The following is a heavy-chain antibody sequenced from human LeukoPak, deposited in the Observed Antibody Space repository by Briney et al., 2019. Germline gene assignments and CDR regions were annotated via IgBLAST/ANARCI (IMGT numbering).Heavy chain of an antibody. CDR1: GGTFSSYA. D-gene: IGHD5-12*01. J-gene: IGHJ4*02. V-gene: IGHV1-69*13. CDR3: ASGPNYGGYDY. Sequence: SVKVSCKASGGTFSSYAISWVRQVPGQGLEWMGGIIPIFGTANYAQKFQGRVTITADESTSTAYMELSSLRSEDTAVYYCASGPNYGGYDYWGQGTLVTVSS. CDR2: IIPIFGTA.